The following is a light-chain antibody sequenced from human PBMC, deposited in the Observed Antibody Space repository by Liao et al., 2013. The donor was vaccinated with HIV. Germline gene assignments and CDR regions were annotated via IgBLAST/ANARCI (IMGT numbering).Light chain of an antibody. CDR2: YNN. J-gene: IGLJ2*01. CDR1: NIGSQS. Sequence: SYELTQPPSVSVAPGKTARITCGGNNIGSQSVRWYQQKPGQAPVLVMYYNNDRPSGIPERFSGSNSGNTATLTISRVEAGDDADYYCQVWDSYIDHPVFGGGTQLIVL. CDR3: QVWDSYIDHPV. V-gene: IGLV3-21*04.